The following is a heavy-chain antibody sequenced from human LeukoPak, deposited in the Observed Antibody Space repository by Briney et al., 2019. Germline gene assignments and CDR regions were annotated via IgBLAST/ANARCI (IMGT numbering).Heavy chain of an antibody. D-gene: IGHD7-27*01. CDR2: ISSGGSGT. CDR3: ATSLGPLTEY. Sequence: GGSPRLSCAASGFGFSSNWMHWVRQTPGKALVWFSRISSGGSGTSYAESVEGRFTISRDNAKNTLYLQMNSLKGEDMAVYYCATSLGPLTEYWGQGTLVTVSS. J-gene: IGHJ4*02. CDR1: GFGFSSNW. V-gene: IGHV3-74*01.